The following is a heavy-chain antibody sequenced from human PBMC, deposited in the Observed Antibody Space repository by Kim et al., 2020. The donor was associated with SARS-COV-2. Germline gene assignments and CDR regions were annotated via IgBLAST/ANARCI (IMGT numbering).Heavy chain of an antibody. D-gene: IGHD2-15*01. V-gene: IGHV3-30*18. CDR2: ISYDGSNK. CDR1: GFTFSSYG. Sequence: GGSLRLSCAASGFTFSSYGMHWVRQAPGKGLEWVAVISYDGSNKYYADSVKGRFTISRDNSKNTLYLQMNSLRAEDTAVYYCAKDVYCSGGSCYSGFCDYWGQGTLVTVSS. CDR3: AKDVYCSGGSCYSGFCDY. J-gene: IGHJ4*02.